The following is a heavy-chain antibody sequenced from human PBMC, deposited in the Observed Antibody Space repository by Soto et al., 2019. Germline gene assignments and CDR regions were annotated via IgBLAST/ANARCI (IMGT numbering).Heavy chain of an antibody. CDR1: GGTFSSYA. J-gene: IGHJ3*02. CDR2: IIPIFGTA. Sequence: QVQLVQSGAEVKKPGSSVKVSCKASGGTFSSYAISWVRQAPGQGLEWMGGIIPIFGTANYAQKFQGRVTITADESTSTAYMELSSLRSEDTAEYYCAREHTYYYDSSGYSPDAFDIWGQGTMVTVSS. D-gene: IGHD3-22*01. V-gene: IGHV1-69*01. CDR3: AREHTYYYDSSGYSPDAFDI.